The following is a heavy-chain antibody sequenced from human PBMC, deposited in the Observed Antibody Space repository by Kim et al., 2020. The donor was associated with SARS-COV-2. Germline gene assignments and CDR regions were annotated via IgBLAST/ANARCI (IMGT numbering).Heavy chain of an antibody. J-gene: IGHJ6*02. CDR2: ISYDGSNK. Sequence: GGSQRLSCAASGFTFSSYAMHWVRQAPGKGLEWVAVISYDGSNKYYVDSVKGRFTISRDNSKNTLYLQMNSLRAEDTAVYYCARDSYGMDVWGQGTTVTVSS. V-gene: IGHV3-30*04. CDR3: ARDSYGMDV. CDR1: GFTFSSYA.